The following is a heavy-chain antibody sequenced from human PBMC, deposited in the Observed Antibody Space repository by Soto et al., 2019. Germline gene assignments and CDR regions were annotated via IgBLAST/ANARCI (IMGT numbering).Heavy chain of an antibody. Sequence: QVQLQESGPGLVKPSGTLSLNCAVSGGSISTKDWWSWVRQPPGKGLEWIGEIDYRGSTSYNPSLKSRVIISVDKSTNLFSLKLTSVTAADTALYYCARVGRYYGMDVWGQGTTVTVSS. V-gene: IGHV4-4*02. CDR2: IDYRGST. J-gene: IGHJ6*02. CDR3: ARVGRYYGMDV. CDR1: GGSISTKDW.